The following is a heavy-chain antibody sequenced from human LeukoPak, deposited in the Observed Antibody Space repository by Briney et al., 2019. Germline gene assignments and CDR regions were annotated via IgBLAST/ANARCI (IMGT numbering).Heavy chain of an antibody. CDR3: GKEGGA. D-gene: IGHD3-16*01. CDR2: IGGRGGST. CDR1: GFTFSSFT. V-gene: IGHV3-23*01. J-gene: IGHJ5*02. Sequence: PGGSLRLSCAASGFTFSSFTMTWVRQAPGKGLEWVSAIGGRGGSTYYADFLEGRFTIARDNSKDMVYLQMNSLKVEDTAIYYCGKEGGAWGQGTLVTVSS.